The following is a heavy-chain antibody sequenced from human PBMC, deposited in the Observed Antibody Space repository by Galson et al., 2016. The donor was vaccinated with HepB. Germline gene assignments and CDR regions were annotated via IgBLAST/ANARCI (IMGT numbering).Heavy chain of an antibody. CDR2: IKQDGSEK. Sequence: SLRLSCAASGFTFSSYWMNWVRQVPGEGLEWVANIKQDGSEKYCVDSVKGRFTISRDNAKNALYLQMNSLRAEDMAVYYCARRGVLWFGEEMYGRDVWGQGTTVTVSS. CDR3: ARRGVLWFGEEMYGRDV. V-gene: IGHV3-7*03. D-gene: IGHD3-10*01. CDR1: GFTFSSYW. J-gene: IGHJ6*02.